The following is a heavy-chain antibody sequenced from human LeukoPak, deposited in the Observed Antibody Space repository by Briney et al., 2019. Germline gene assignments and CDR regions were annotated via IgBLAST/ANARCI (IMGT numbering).Heavy chain of an antibody. Sequence: VGSLRLSCAASGFTFSSYGMHWVRQAPGKGLEWGAFIRFDGSNKYYADSVKGRFTISRDNSKNTLYLQMDSLRAEDTAVYYCAKAAGREGLLLYDDAFDIWGQGTMVTVSS. V-gene: IGHV3-30*02. J-gene: IGHJ3*02. CDR2: IRFDGSNK. D-gene: IGHD3-3*01. CDR3: AKAAGREGLLLYDDAFDI. CDR1: GFTFSSYG.